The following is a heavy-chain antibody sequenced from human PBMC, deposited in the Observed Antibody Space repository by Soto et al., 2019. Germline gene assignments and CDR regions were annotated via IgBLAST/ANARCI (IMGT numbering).Heavy chain of an antibody. CDR2: ITSSGSEV. D-gene: IGHD3-10*01. Sequence: VQLLESGGGLVQPGGSLRLSCAASGFTFSGSAMTWVRQAPGKWLEYVSSITSSGSEVFHAASVKGRFTMSRDNSKNMLYLQMNSLRAEDTALYYCAKALGRMTMVRGVTETDYWGQGTQVTVSS. CDR1: GFTFSGSA. V-gene: IGHV3-23*01. J-gene: IGHJ4*02. CDR3: AKALGRMTMVRGVTETDY.